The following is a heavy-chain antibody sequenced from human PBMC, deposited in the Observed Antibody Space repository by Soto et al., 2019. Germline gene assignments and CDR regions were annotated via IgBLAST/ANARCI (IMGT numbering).Heavy chain of an antibody. CDR3: SRHGYYYDGRGDSEDN. J-gene: IGHJ4*02. Sequence: PGGSLRLSCAASGFPFSGSAMHWVRQASGKGLEWIGRIRDKANNYATVYAASVKGRFTISRDDSKNTAYLEMNSLRTEDTAVYYCSRHGYYYDGRGDSEDNWGQGTLVTVSS. V-gene: IGHV3-73*01. CDR1: GFPFSGSA. D-gene: IGHD3-22*01. CDR2: IRDKANNYAT.